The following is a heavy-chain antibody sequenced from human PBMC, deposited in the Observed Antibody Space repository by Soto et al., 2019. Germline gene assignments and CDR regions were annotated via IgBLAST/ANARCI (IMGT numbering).Heavy chain of an antibody. J-gene: IGHJ4*01. Sequence: GGSLRLSCAASGFTFSSYAMSWVRQAPGKGLEWVSAISGSGGSTYYADSVKGRFTISRDNSKNTLYPQMNSLRAEDTAVYYCTTDSYSTIIIVRFDYWGHGTLVTVSS. D-gene: IGHD3-22*01. CDR2: ISGSGGST. CDR3: TTDSYSTIIIVRFDY. V-gene: IGHV3-23*01. CDR1: GFTFSSYA.